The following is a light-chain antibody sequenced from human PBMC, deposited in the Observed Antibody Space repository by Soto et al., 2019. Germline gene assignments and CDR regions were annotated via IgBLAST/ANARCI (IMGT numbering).Light chain of an antibody. Sequence: DFQMTQSPSTLSASVGDRVTITCRASQSISSWLAWYQQKSGKAPKVLIYDASRLESGVPSRFSGSGSGTEFTLTISSLQPDDFATYYCQQYNSYSWTFGQGTKVEIK. CDR3: QQYNSYSWT. CDR2: DAS. CDR1: QSISSW. J-gene: IGKJ1*01. V-gene: IGKV1-5*01.